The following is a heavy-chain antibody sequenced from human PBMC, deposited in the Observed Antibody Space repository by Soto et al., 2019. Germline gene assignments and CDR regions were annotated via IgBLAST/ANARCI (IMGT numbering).Heavy chain of an antibody. Sequence: SETLSLTCTVSGASITSYYWSWVRQPAMKGLEWIGRLYTRGSTTYNPSLKSRVTMSRDTSKNQFSLSLTSLTAADSAVSYCVRDSAATGTPYYYYYGMDVWGQGTTVTVSS. CDR3: VRDSAATGTPYYYYYGMDV. CDR1: GASITSYY. CDR2: LYTRGST. V-gene: IGHV4-4*07. J-gene: IGHJ6*02. D-gene: IGHD6-13*01.